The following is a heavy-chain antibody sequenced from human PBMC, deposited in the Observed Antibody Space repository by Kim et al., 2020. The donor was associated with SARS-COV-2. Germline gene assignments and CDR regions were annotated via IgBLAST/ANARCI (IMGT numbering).Heavy chain of an antibody. CDR3: ARDIHLWSVIAVGFRFDY. J-gene: IGHJ4*02. V-gene: IGHV3-33*01. CDR1: GFTFSSYG. CDR2: IWYDGSNK. D-gene: IGHD6-19*01. Sequence: GGSLRLSCAASGFTFSSYGMHWVRQAPGKGLEWVAVIWYDGSNKYYADSVKGRFTISRDNSKNTLYLQMNSLRAEDTAVYYCARDIHLWSVIAVGFRFDYWGQGTLVTVSS.